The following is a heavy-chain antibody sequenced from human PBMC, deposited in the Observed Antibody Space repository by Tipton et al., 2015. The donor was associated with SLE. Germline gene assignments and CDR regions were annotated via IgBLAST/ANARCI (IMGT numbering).Heavy chain of an antibody. D-gene: IGHD2-15*01. V-gene: IGHV3-30*01. Sequence: SVKGRFTISRDNSKNTLYLQMNSLRAEDTAVYYCASALLDYFDYWGQGTLVTVPS. CDR3: ASALLDYFDY. J-gene: IGHJ4*02.